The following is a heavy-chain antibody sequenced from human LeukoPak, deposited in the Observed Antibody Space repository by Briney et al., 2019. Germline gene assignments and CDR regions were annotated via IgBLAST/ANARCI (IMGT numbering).Heavy chain of an antibody. CDR3: ARGYSSGRSAVDY. V-gene: IGHV3-23*01. J-gene: IGHJ4*02. Sequence: GESLKISCQASGYTFSSYAMSWVRQAPGKGLEWVSAISGSGGSTYYADSVKGRFTISRDNSKNTLYLQMNSLRAEDTAVYYCARGYSSGRSAVDYWGQGTLVTVSS. CDR1: GYTFSSYA. CDR2: ISGSGGST. D-gene: IGHD6-19*01.